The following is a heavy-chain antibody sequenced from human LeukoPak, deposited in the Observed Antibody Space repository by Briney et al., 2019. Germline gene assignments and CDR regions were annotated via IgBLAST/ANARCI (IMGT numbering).Heavy chain of an antibody. CDR1: GFTFSSYA. V-gene: IGHV3-23*01. CDR2: ISGSGGST. Sequence: PGGSLRLSCAASGFTFSSYAMSWVRQAPGKGLEWVSAISGSGGSTYYADSVKGRFTISRDNSKNTLYLQMNSLRAEDTAVFYCAKHRGYSSSWFVDYWGQGTLVTVSS. D-gene: IGHD6-13*01. J-gene: IGHJ4*02. CDR3: AKHRGYSSSWFVDY.